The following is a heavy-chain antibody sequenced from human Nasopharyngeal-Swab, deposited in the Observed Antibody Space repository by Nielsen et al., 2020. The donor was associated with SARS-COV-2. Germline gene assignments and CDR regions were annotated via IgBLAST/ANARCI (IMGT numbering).Heavy chain of an antibody. V-gene: IGHV1-69*13. CDR1: GGTFSSYA. CDR2: IIPIFGTA. CDR3: ANHWSGYDYAFDI. D-gene: IGHD5-12*01. J-gene: IGHJ3*02. Sequence: SVKVSCKASGGTFSSYAISWVRQPPGQGLEWMGGIIPIFGTANYAQKFQGRVTITADESTSTAYMELSSLRSEDTAVYYCANHWSGYDYAFDIWGQGTMVTVSS.